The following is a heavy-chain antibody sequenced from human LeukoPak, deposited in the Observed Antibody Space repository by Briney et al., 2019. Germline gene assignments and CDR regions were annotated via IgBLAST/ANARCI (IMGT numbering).Heavy chain of an antibody. Sequence: ASVKVSCKASGYTFTSYAMHWVRQAPGQRLEWMGWINAGNGNTKYSQKFQGRVTITRDTSASTAYMELSSLRSEDTAVYYCARATSRMARDAFDIWGQGTMVTVSS. V-gene: IGHV1-3*01. CDR1: GYTFTSYA. D-gene: IGHD5-24*01. CDR3: ARATSRMARDAFDI. J-gene: IGHJ3*02. CDR2: INAGNGNT.